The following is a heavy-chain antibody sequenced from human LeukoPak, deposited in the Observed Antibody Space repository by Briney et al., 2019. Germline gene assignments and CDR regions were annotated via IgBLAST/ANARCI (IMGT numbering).Heavy chain of an antibody. CDR2: ISSSSNYI. CDR1: GFTLSSYS. J-gene: IGHJ4*02. CDR3: ARVPGDY. Sequence: GGSLRLSCAASGFTLSSYSMNWVRQAPGKGLEWASSISSSSNYIYYADSVKGRFTISRDNAKNSLYLQLNSLRAEDTAVYYCARVPGDYWGQGTLVTVSS. V-gene: IGHV3-21*01.